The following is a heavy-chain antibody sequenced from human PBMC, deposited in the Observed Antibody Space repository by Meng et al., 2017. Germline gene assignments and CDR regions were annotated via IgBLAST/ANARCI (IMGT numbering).Heavy chain of an antibody. V-gene: IGHV3-30*04. Sequence: GESLKISCAASGFTFSSYAMHWVRQAPGKGLGWVAVISYDGSHKYYADSVKGRFTISRDNSKNTLCLQMNSLRAEDTAVYYCARGDYGDYGWGQGTLVTVSS. CDR2: ISYDGSHK. CDR3: ARGDYGDYG. J-gene: IGHJ4*02. CDR1: GFTFSSYA. D-gene: IGHD4-17*01.